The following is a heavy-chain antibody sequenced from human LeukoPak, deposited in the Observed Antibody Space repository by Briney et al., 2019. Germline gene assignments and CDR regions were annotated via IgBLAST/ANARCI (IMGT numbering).Heavy chain of an antibody. CDR1: GFTFNNYA. Sequence: PGRSLRLSCAASGFTFNNYAMNWVRQAPGKGLEWVSAISGTGGSTYYADSVKGRFTISRDNSKNTLHLQMNSLRAEDTAVYYCAKLYYDFWSGYSGFYFDYWGQGTLVTVSS. V-gene: IGHV3-23*01. CDR2: ISGTGGST. J-gene: IGHJ4*02. D-gene: IGHD3-3*01. CDR3: AKLYYDFWSGYSGFYFDY.